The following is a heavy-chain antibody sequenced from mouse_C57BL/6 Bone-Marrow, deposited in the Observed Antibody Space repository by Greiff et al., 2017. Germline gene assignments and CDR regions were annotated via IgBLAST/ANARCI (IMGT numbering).Heavy chain of an antibody. D-gene: IGHD3-3*01. CDR1: GFTFSDAW. V-gene: IGHV6-6*01. CDR3: TRGGTRYFDV. J-gene: IGHJ1*03. Sequence: EVMLVESGGGLVQPGGSMKLSCAASGFTFSDAWMDWVRQSPEKGLEWVAEIRNKANNHATYYAESVKGRFTISRDDSKSSVYLQMNSLRAEDTGIDYCTRGGTRYFDVWGTGTTVTVSS. CDR2: IRNKANNHAT.